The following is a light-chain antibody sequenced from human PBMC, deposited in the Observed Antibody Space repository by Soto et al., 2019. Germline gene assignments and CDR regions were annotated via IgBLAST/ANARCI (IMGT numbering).Light chain of an antibody. CDR3: IQDFISPLT. Sequence: IQMTQSPTTLSASLGDRFTVTCRASQGIRGDLGWYQQKPGKAPKLLISATSTLQSGVPSRFSGRGSGTNFTLTISSPQPEDFATYYCIQDFISPLTVGQGTKVDI. CDR1: QGIRGD. J-gene: IGKJ1*01. CDR2: ATS. V-gene: IGKV1-6*01.